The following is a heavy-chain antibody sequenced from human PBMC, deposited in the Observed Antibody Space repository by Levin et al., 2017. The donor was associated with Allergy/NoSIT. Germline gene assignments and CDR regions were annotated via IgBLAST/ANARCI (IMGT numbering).Heavy chain of an antibody. V-gene: IGHV1-8*01. CDR2: MNPNSGNT. CDR1: GYTFTSYD. Sequence: ASVKVSCKASGYTFTSYDINWVRQATGQGLEWIGWMNPNSGNTGYAQKFQGRVTMTRDTSISTAYMELNSLRSEDTAVYYCANDYGGNSGWFDPWGQGTLVTVSS. CDR3: ANDYGGNSGWFDP. J-gene: IGHJ5*02. D-gene: IGHD4-23*01.